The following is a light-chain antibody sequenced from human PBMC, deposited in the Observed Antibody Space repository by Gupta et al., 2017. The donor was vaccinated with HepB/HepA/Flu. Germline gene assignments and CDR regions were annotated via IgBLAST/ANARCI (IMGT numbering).Light chain of an antibody. CDR2: GES. J-gene: IGKJ1*01. CDR1: QSVRDSQ. CDR3: QQDDSSTWT. Sequence: EIVLTQSPGTLSLSPGERATRSCRTSQSVRDSQLAWYQQKPGQAPRLLIYGESTRATGVPDRVSGSGSGTDFTLTISRLEPEDFAVYYCQQDDSSTWTFGQGTKVEIK. V-gene: IGKV3-20*01.